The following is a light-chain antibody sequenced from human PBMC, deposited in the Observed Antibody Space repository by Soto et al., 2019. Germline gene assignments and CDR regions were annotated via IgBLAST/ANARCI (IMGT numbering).Light chain of an antibody. CDR3: QQYGSWT. V-gene: IGKV3-20*01. J-gene: IGKJ1*01. Sequence: EIVLTQSPGTLSVSPGERATLSCRASQTISSKYLAWYQQKPDQAPSLLIYGTSSRATGIPDRFSGSGSGTDFTLTISRLEPEDSAIYYCQQYGSWTFGQGTKVEIK. CDR1: QTISSKY. CDR2: GTS.